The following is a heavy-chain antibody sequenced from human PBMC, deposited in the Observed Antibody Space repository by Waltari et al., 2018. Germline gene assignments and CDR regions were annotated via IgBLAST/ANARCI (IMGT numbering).Heavy chain of an antibody. Sequence: EVQLVESGGGLVQPGGSLRLSCAASGFTFSSYWIHWVRQAPGKGLVWVSRINSDGSSTSYADSVKGRFTISRGNAKNTLYLQMNSLRAEDTAVYYCASGGWYYYYGMDVWGQGTTVTVSS. CDR3: ASGGWYYYYGMDV. V-gene: IGHV3-74*01. CDR1: GFTFSSYW. D-gene: IGHD6-19*01. J-gene: IGHJ6*02. CDR2: INSDGSST.